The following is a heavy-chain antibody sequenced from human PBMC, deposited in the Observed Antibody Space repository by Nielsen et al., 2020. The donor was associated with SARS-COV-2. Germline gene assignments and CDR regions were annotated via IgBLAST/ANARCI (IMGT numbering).Heavy chain of an antibody. CDR1: GASISSSY. J-gene: IGHJ4*02. CDR3: ARKVGAHDY. CDR2: IHYSGIT. D-gene: IGHD1-26*01. Sequence: SETLSLTCTVSGASISSSYWSWIQQPPGKGLEWIGYIHYSGITNYNPSLKSRVTMSVDTSNNHFSLRLSAVTAADTAVYYCARKVGAHDYWGQGTLVTVS. V-gene: IGHV4-59*01.